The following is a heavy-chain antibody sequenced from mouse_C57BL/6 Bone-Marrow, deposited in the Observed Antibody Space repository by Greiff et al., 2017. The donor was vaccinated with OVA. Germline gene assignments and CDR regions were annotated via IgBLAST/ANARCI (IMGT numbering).Heavy chain of an antibody. D-gene: IGHD2-4*01. V-gene: IGHV1-9*01. CDR3: ARRDDYDVWAMDY. Sequence: QVQLQQSGAELMKPGAEGKLACKETGEKGKGDWREGGKQRPGQGREVIGEILPGSGNTNYNEKFKGKATFTADTSSNTAYMQLSSLTTEDSAIYYCARRDDYDVWAMDYWGQGTSVTVSS. J-gene: IGHJ4*01. CDR1: GEKGKGDW. CDR2: ILPGSGNT.